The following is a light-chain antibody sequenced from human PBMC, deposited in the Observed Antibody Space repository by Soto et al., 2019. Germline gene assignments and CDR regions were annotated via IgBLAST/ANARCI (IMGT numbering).Light chain of an antibody. J-gene: IGLJ1*01. CDR2: DVS. CDR1: SSDVGGHSF. CDR3: SSYTSSSILEV. Sequence: QSVLTQPASVSGSPGQSVTISCTGSSSDVGGHSFVSWYQHHPGKAPKLIISDVSNRPSGVSNRFSGSKSGNTASLTISGLQTEDEADYYCSSYTSSSILEVFGTGTKVTVL. V-gene: IGLV2-14*03.